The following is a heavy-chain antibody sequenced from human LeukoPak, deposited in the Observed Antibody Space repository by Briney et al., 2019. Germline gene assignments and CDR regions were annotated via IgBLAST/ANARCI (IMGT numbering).Heavy chain of an antibody. Sequence: PGGSLRLSCAASGCTFSSYWMSWVRQAPGKGLEWVANIKQDGSEKYYVDSVKGRFTISRDNAKNSLYLQMNSLRAEDTAVYYCARVNIVVVPAASPLDYWGQGTLVTVSS. D-gene: IGHD2-2*01. CDR3: ARVNIVVVPAASPLDY. V-gene: IGHV3-7*01. J-gene: IGHJ4*02. CDR1: GCTFSSYW. CDR2: IKQDGSEK.